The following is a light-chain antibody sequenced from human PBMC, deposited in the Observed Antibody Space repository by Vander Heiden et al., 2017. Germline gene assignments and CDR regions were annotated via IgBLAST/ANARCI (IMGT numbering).Light chain of an antibody. CDR1: QSISSY. J-gene: IGKJ1*01. CDR2: AAS. CDR3: QQSYSTPPT. Sequence: DMQMTQPPSPLSASVGDRVTITCRASQSISSYLNWYQQKPGKAPKLLIYAASSLQSGVPSRFSGSGSGTDFTLTISSLQPEDFATYYCQQSYSTPPTFGQGTKVEIK. V-gene: IGKV1-39*01.